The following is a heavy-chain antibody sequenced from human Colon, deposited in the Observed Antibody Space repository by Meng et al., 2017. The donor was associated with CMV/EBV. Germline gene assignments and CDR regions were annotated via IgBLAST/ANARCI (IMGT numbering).Heavy chain of an antibody. V-gene: IGHV1-18*01. D-gene: IGHD1-1*01. CDR2: ISASTGYT. Sequence: VHLGQSGAEVQEPGASVLVSCRYSGYTFTSYGINWLRQSPGQGLEWMGWISASTGYTNRAQKFQGSVTMTTETSTSTAYLALTSLTSNDTAVYYCARGRPNWSGVLDYWGQGTLVTVSS. CDR3: ARGRPNWSGVLDY. CDR1: GYTFTSYG. J-gene: IGHJ4*02.